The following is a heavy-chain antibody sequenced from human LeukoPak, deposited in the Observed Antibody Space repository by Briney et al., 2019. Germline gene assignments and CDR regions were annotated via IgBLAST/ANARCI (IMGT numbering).Heavy chain of an antibody. Sequence: PGGSLRLSCAASGFTFSNSAMSWVRQAPGKGLEWLSVIANIGGTTSYAYADSVRGRFTISRDNSKKTLYLEMNSLRAEDAAVYYCAKDGSQHQEVWGQGTLVTVSS. CDR2: IANIGGTT. D-gene: IGHD6-13*01. V-gene: IGHV3-23*01. CDR1: GFTFSNSA. CDR3: AKDGSQHQEV. J-gene: IGHJ4*02.